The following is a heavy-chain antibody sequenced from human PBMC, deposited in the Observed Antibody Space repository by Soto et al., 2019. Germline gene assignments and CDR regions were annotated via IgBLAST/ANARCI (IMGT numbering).Heavy chain of an antibody. Sequence: SLRLSCAASGFTFSSYAMSWVRQAPGKGLEWVSAISGSGGNTYYADSVKGRFTISRDNSKNTLYLQMNSLRAEDTAVYYCAREGRITMIVVVITTYYFDYWGQGTLVTVSS. CDR2: ISGSGGNT. D-gene: IGHD3-22*01. V-gene: IGHV3-23*01. CDR3: AREGRITMIVVVITTYYFDY. CDR1: GFTFSSYA. J-gene: IGHJ4*02.